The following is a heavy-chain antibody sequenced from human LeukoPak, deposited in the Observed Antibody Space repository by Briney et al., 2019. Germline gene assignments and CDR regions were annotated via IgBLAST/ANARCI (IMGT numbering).Heavy chain of an antibody. CDR2: MNPSNGNA. Sequence: ASVKVSCKASGYIFTSYAINWVRQATGQGLEWMGWMNPSNGNAGFAQKFQGRLTMTRDTSLSTAYMELSSPRSDDTAVYYCASEIAAAGTFDYWGQGTLVTVSS. CDR1: GYIFTSYA. V-gene: IGHV1-8*01. CDR3: ASEIAAAGTFDY. J-gene: IGHJ4*02. D-gene: IGHD6-13*01.